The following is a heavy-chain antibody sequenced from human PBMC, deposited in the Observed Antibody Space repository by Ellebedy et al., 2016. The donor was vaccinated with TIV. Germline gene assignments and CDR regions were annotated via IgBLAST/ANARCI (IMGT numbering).Heavy chain of an antibody. Sequence: GGSLRLXXAASEFTFITYGMHWVRQAPGKGLEWVAVISYDGSNKYYADSVKGRFTISRDNSKNTLYLQMNSLRAEDTAVYYCAKESGYCSGGSCFFGPFCDYWGQGTLVTVSS. J-gene: IGHJ4*02. D-gene: IGHD2-15*01. CDR2: ISYDGSNK. CDR1: EFTFITYG. V-gene: IGHV3-30*18. CDR3: AKESGYCSGGSCFFGPFCDY.